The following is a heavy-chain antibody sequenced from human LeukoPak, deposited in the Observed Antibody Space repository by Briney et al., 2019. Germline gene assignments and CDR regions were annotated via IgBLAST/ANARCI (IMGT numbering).Heavy chain of an antibody. Sequence: SGGSLRLSYAVSGITLSNYGMSWVRQAPGKGLEWVAGISDSGATTNYADSVKGRFTISRDNPKNTLYLQMNSLRAEDTAVYYCAKDPNNGYMAAPFDYWGQGTLVTVSS. CDR2: ISDSGATT. V-gene: IGHV3-23*01. CDR3: AKDPNNGYMAAPFDY. D-gene: IGHD5-24*01. J-gene: IGHJ4*02. CDR1: GITLSNYG.